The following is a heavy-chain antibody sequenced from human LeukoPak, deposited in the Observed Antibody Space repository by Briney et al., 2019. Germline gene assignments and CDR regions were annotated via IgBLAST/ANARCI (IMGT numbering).Heavy chain of an antibody. Sequence: GGSLRLSCAGSGFTFSDYYMSWIRQAPGKGVEWVSYISTSGTTIYYADSVKGRFTISRDNAENSLYLQMNSLRGEDTAVYYCARDNGGYYGYDFWGRGTLVTVSS. V-gene: IGHV3-11*01. D-gene: IGHD1-26*01. CDR1: GFTFSDYY. CDR2: ISTSGTTI. CDR3: ARDNGGYYGYDF. J-gene: IGHJ4*02.